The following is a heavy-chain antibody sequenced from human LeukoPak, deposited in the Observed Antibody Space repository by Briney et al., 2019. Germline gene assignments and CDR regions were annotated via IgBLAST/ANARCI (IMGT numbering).Heavy chain of an antibody. CDR3: AKDATIAAAGIDY. D-gene: IGHD6-13*01. Sequence: PGGSLRLSCAASGFTFDDYAMHWVRQAPGKGLEWVSLISWDGGSTYYADSVKGRFTISRDNSKNSLYPQMNSLRAEDTALYYCAKDATIAAAGIDYWGQGTLVTVSS. V-gene: IGHV3-43D*03. CDR2: ISWDGGST. J-gene: IGHJ4*02. CDR1: GFTFDDYA.